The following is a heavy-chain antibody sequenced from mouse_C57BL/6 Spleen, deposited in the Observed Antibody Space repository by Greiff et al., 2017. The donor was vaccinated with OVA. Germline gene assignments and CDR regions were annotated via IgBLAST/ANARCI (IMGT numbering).Heavy chain of an antibody. V-gene: IGHV1-19*01. CDR3: ARWIYEYDGRDFDY. D-gene: IGHD2-4*01. CDR1: GYTFTDYY. J-gene: IGHJ2*01. CDR2: INPYNGGT. Sequence: VQLQQSGPVLVKPGASVKMSCKASGYTFTDYYMNWVKQSHGKSLEWIGVINPYNGGTSYNQKFKGKATLTVDKSSSTAYMELNSLTSEDSAVYYCARWIYEYDGRDFDYWGQGTTLTVSS.